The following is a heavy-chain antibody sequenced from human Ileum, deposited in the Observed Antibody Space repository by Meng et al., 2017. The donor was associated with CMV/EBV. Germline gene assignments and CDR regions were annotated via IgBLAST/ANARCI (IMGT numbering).Heavy chain of an antibody. V-gene: IGHV3-15*01. Sequence: EVRLWGSGGGLVQPGGSLRLSCAASGFTFSNYALTWVRQAPGKGLEWVGRVKPRAEGGAIEYGALFRDRFTISRDDSRSTLYLQMNSLKTEDTAVYYCGRLTPDWGFDPWGQGTLVTVSS. J-gene: IGHJ5*02. CDR1: GFTFSNYA. D-gene: IGHD2-15*01. CDR2: VKPRAEGGAI. CDR3: GRLTPDWGFDP.